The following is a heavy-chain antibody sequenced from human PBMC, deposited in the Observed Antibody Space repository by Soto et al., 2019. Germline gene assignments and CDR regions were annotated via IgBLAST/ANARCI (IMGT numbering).Heavy chain of an antibody. CDR3: ARIFYDNDGYYYDY. Sequence: GGSLRPSCAASGFTFSRYAMHWVRQAPGKGLEYVSAINSNGGNTYYADSVKGRFTISRDNSKNTLYLQMGSLRAEDMAVYYCARIFYDNDGYYYDYWGQGALVTVSS. V-gene: IGHV3-64*02. CDR1: GFTFSRYA. D-gene: IGHD3-22*01. CDR2: INSNGGNT. J-gene: IGHJ4*02.